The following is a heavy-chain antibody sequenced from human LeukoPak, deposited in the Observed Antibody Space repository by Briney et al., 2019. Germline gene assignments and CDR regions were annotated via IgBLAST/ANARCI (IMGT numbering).Heavy chain of an antibody. J-gene: IGHJ4*02. CDR1: GFTVSSNY. CDR2: IYSGGST. V-gene: IGHV3-66*01. D-gene: IGHD3-22*01. CDR3: AREGSSGYYLDY. Sequence: GGSLRLSCAASGFTVSSNYMSWVRQAPEKGLEWVSVIYSGGSTYYADSVKGRFTISRDKSKNTLYLQMNSLRAEDTAVYYCAREGSSGYYLDYWGQGTLVTVSS.